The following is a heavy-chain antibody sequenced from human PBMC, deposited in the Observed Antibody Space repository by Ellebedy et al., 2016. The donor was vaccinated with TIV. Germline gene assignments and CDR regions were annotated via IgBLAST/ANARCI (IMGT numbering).Heavy chain of an antibody. J-gene: IGHJ4*02. CDR2: ISGDGGST. CDR3: AKVLRKMATIGGAGY. V-gene: IGHV3-43*02. D-gene: IGHD5-24*01. CDR1: GFTFDDYA. Sequence: GGSLRLSCAASGFTFDDYAMHWVRQAPGKGLEWVSLISGDGGSTYYADSVKGRFTISRDNSKNSLYLQMNSLRTEDTALHYCAKVLRKMATIGGAGYWGQGTLVTVSS.